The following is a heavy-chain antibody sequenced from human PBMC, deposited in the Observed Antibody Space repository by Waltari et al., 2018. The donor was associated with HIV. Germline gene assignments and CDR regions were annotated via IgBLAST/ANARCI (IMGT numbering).Heavy chain of an antibody. CDR2: ISSGYSTK. Sequence: EVQLVESGGGLVQPGGSLRLSCAASGFTFSGYSMNWVRQAPGKGLEWVSFISSGYSTKYYADSLKGRFTISRDNAKNSLYLQMNSLRAEDTAVYYCARVRGSYHNDNWGQGTLVTVSS. J-gene: IGHJ4*02. V-gene: IGHV3-48*01. CDR3: ARVRGSYHNDN. D-gene: IGHD1-26*01. CDR1: GFTFSGYS.